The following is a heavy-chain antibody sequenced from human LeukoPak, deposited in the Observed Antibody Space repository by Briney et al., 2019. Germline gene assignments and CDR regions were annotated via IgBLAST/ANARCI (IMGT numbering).Heavy chain of an antibody. CDR3: ARLRIFGVVIQPFDP. CDR1: GGSVSSGSYY. J-gene: IGHJ5*02. Sequence: SETLSLTCTVSGGSVSSGSYYWSWIRQPPGKGLEWIGYIYYGGSTNYNPSLKSRVTISVDTSKNQFSLKLSSVTAADTAVYYCARLRIFGVVIQPFDPWGQGTLVTVSS. D-gene: IGHD3-3*01. V-gene: IGHV4-61*01. CDR2: IYYGGST.